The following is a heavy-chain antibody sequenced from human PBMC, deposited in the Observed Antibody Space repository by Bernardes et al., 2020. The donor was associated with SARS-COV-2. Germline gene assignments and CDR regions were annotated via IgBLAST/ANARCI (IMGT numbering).Heavy chain of an antibody. Sequence: ASVKVSCKASGHTFTGYYMHRARQAPGQGLEWKGWINPNSGGTNYAQKFQGRVTMTRDTSISTAYMELSRLRSDDTAVYYCARGGYYYYYMDVWGKGTTVTVSS. CDR2: INPNSGGT. CDR1: GHTFTGYY. J-gene: IGHJ6*03. CDR3: ARGGYYYYYMDV. V-gene: IGHV1-2*02.